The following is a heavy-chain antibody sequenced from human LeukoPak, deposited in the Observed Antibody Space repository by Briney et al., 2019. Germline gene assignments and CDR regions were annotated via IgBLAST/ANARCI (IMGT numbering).Heavy chain of an antibody. Sequence: GGSLRLSCAASGFTFSSYAMNWVRQAPGKGLEWVSVISGSGGSTYYADSVKGRFTISRDNSKNTLYLQMNSLRAEDTAVYYCAKDGSSSWYDWFDPWGQGTLVTVSS. V-gene: IGHV3-23*01. CDR2: ISGSGGST. D-gene: IGHD6-13*01. CDR1: GFTFSSYA. J-gene: IGHJ5*02. CDR3: AKDGSSSWYDWFDP.